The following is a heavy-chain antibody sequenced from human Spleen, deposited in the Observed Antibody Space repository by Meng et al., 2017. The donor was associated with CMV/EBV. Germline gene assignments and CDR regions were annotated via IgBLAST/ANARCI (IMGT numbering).Heavy chain of an antibody. CDR2: TYYRSKWYN. J-gene: IGHJ4*02. CDR3: TRGGGSSYPFDY. Sequence: SQTLSLTCAISGDSVSSNSAAWNWIRQSPSRGLEWLGRTYYRSKWYNDYAVSAKSRITINPDTSKNQFSLQLNSVTPEDTAVHYCTRGGGSSYPFDYWCQGTLVTVSS. CDR1: GDSVSSNSAA. V-gene: IGHV6-1*01. D-gene: IGHD2-15*01.